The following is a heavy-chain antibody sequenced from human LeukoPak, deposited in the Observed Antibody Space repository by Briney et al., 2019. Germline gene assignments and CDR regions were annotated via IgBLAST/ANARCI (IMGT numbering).Heavy chain of an antibody. D-gene: IGHD3-3*01. CDR2: IIPIFGTA. V-gene: IGHV1-69*05. Sequence: GASVKVSCKASGGTFSSYAISWVRQAPGQGLEWMGGIIPIFGTANYAQKFQGRVTITTDESTSTAYMELSSLRSEDTAVYYCAGCTIFGVVWDPYYYYMDVWGKGTTVTVSS. CDR1: GGTFSSYA. J-gene: IGHJ6*03. CDR3: AGCTIFGVVWDPYYYYMDV.